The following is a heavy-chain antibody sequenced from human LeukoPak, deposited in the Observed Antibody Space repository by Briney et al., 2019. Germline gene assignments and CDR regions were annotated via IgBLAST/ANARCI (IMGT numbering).Heavy chain of an antibody. J-gene: IGHJ3*02. Sequence: SETLSLTCAVSGYSMSSGYYWGWIRQPPGKGLEWIGSIYHSGSTYYNPSLKSRITISVDTSKNQFSLKLSSVTAADTAVYYCARWDSGEWFHDAFDIWGQGTMVTVSS. CDR1: GYSMSSGYY. D-gene: IGHD3-3*01. V-gene: IGHV4-38-2*01. CDR2: IYHSGST. CDR3: ARWDSGEWFHDAFDI.